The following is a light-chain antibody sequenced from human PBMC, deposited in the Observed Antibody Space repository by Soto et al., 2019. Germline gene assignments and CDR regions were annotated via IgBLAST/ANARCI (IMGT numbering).Light chain of an antibody. V-gene: IGKV1-39*01. CDR1: QSISTF. J-gene: IGKJ1*01. CDR2: AAS. CDR3: QQSYTPPRT. Sequence: DIQMTQSPSSLSASVGDRVSVTCRASQSISTFLNWYQQRPGEAPKLLIYAASSLQSGVPSRFSGSGSGADFTLTIGSLQPEYFATYYWQQSYTPPRTFGQGTKVEVK.